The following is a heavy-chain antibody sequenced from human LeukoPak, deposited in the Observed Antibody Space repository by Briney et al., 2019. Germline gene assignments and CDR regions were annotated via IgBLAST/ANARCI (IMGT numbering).Heavy chain of an antibody. CDR2: ISGSGGST. CDR3: ASTAPYNWNDPYFDY. D-gene: IGHD1-20*01. Sequence: GGSLRLSCAASGFTFSSYAMSWVRQAPGKGLEWVSAISGSGGSTYYADSVKGRFTISRDNAKNSLYLQMNSLRDEDTAVYYCASTAPYNWNDPYFDYWGQGTLVTVSS. V-gene: IGHV3-23*01. CDR1: GFTFSSYA. J-gene: IGHJ4*02.